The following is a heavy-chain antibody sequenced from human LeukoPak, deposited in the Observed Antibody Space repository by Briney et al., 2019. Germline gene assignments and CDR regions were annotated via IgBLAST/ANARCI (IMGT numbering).Heavy chain of an antibody. D-gene: IGHD6-19*01. J-gene: IGHJ4*02. CDR1: GYSISSGYY. Sequence: SETLSLTCAVSGYSISSGYYWGWIRQPPGKGLEWIGSFYHSGSTYYNPSLKSRVTISVDTSKNQFSLNLSSVTAADTAVYYCAKDWDHIAVAVSSIDWGQGTLVTVSS. V-gene: IGHV4-38-2*02. CDR2: FYHSGST. CDR3: AKDWDHIAVAVSSID.